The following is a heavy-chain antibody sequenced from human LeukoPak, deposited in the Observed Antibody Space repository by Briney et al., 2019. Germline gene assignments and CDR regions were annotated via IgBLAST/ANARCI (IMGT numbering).Heavy chain of an antibody. Sequence: RTGGSLRLSCAASGFTFSSYAMSWVRQAPGKGLEWVSAISGSGGSTYYADSVKGRFTISRDNSKNTLYLQMNSLRAEDTAVYYCAKLADYIWGSYRYHYFDYWGQGTLVTVSS. CDR3: AKLADYIWGSYRYHYFDY. D-gene: IGHD3-16*02. J-gene: IGHJ4*02. CDR1: GFTFSSYA. V-gene: IGHV3-23*01. CDR2: ISGSGGST.